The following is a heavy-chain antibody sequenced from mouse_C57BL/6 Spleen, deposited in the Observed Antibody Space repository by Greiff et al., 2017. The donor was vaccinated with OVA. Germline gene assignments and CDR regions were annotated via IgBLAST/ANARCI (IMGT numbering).Heavy chain of an antibody. CDR3: TAGSSYENAMDY. CDR2: IYPGNSDT. Sequence: VQLKESGTVLARPGASVKMSCKTSGYTFTSYWMHWVKQRPGQGLEWIGAIYPGNSDTSYNQKFKGKAKLTAVTSASTAYMELSSLTNEDSAVDYCTAGSSYENAMDYWGQGTSVTVSS. J-gene: IGHJ4*01. D-gene: IGHD1-1*01. V-gene: IGHV1-5*01. CDR1: GYTFTSYW.